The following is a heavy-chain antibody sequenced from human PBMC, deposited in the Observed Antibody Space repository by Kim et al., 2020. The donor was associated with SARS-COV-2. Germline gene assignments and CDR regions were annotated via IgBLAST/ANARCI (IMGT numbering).Heavy chain of an antibody. D-gene: IGHD6-19*01. CDR3: ARRAYTSGWWYFDY. V-gene: IGHV3-74*01. Sequence: YAGPVKGRFTIARDNAKNTLSLQMNSLRDEDTAVYYCARRAYTSGWWYFDYWGQGILVTVSS. J-gene: IGHJ4*02.